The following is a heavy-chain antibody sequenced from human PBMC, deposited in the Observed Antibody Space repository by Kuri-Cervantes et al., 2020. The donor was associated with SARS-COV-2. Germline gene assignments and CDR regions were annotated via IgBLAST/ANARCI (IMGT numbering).Heavy chain of an antibody. CDR3: ARDSPTWIHTFDY. V-gene: IGHV3-11*01. D-gene: IGHD5-18*01. J-gene: IGHJ4*02. Sequence: GESLKISRAASGFTFSDYYMSWIRQAPGKGLEWVSYISSSGSTIYYADSVKGRFTTSRDNAKNSLYLQMNSLRAEDTAVYYCARDSPTWIHTFDYWGQGTLVTVSS. CDR1: GFTFSDYY. CDR2: ISSSGSTI.